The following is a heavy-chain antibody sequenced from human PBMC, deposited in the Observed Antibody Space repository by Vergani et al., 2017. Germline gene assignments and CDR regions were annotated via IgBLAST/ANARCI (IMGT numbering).Heavy chain of an antibody. J-gene: IGHJ4*02. CDR2: IYHSGGA. CDR1: GGSITSSSYY. V-gene: IGHV4-39*01. D-gene: IGHD3-9*01. CDR3: ARTESFILRYFHWAL. Sequence: QLHLQESGPGLVKPSETLSLTCTVSGGSITSSSYYWGWIRQPPGKGLEWIGNIYHSGGAYYNPSLKGRVTISVDTSKNQFSPEVTSVTAADTAIYFCARTESFILRYFHWALWGQGTLVTVSS.